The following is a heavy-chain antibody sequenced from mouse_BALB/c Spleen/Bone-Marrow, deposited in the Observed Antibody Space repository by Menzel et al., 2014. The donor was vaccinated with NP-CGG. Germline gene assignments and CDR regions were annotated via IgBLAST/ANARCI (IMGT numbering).Heavy chain of an antibody. CDR3: AKGGIYLMDY. V-gene: IGHV3-6*02. CDR2: ISYDGSN. CDR1: GYSITSGYY. J-gene: IGHJ4*01. D-gene: IGHD5-5*01. Sequence: ESGPGLVKPSQSLSLTCSVTGYSITSGYYWNWIRQFPGNKLEWMGYISYDGSNNYNPSLKNRISTTRDTSKNQFFLKLNSVTTEDTATYYCAKGGIYLMDYWGQGTSVTVSS.